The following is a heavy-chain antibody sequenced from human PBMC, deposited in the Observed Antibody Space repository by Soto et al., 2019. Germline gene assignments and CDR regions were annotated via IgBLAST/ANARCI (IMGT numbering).Heavy chain of an antibody. Sequence: PVGSLRLSCAASGFTFSSYEMNRVRQAPGKGLEWVSYISSSGSTIYYADSVKGRFTISRDNAKNSLYLQMNSLRAEDTAVYYCARIGYGLFDYWGQGTLVTVSS. CDR2: ISSSGSTI. V-gene: IGHV3-48*03. CDR1: GFTFSSYE. D-gene: IGHD5-12*01. J-gene: IGHJ4*02. CDR3: ARIGYGLFDY.